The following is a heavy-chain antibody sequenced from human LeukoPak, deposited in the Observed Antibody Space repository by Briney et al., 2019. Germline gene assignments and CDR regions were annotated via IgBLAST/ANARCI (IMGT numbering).Heavy chain of an antibody. V-gene: IGHV4-34*01. Sequence: SETLSLTCAVYGGSFSGYYWSWIRQPPGKGLEWIGEINHSGSTNYNPSLKSRVTISVDASKNQFSLKLSSVTAADTAVYYCARARGYGHWFDSWGQGTLVTVSS. CDR3: ARARGYGHWFDS. CDR1: GGSFSGYY. J-gene: IGHJ5*01. CDR2: INHSGST. D-gene: IGHD5-12*01.